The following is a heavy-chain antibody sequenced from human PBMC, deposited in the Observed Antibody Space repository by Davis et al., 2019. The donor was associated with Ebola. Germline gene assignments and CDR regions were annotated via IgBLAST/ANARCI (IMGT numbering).Heavy chain of an antibody. CDR1: GGSINSYF. D-gene: IGHD1-26*01. J-gene: IGHJ5*02. CDR3: ASYAGIVGDRGWFDP. V-gene: IGHV4-59*08. CDR2: IYYSGTT. Sequence: PSETLSLTCTVSGGSINSYFWSWLRQPPGKGLEWIGYIYYSGTTNHNPSLKSRVTISLEKSKNQFSLKLSSVTAADTAVYYCASYAGIVGDRGWFDPWGQGTLVTVSS.